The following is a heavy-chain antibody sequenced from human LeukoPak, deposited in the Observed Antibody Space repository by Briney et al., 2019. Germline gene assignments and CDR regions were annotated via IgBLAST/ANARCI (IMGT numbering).Heavy chain of an antibody. CDR1: GFTFSDYA. Sequence: GGSLRLSCAASGFTFSDYAMHWVRQAPGKGLEYVSAISTDGGGTYYVNSVKGRFTISRDNSKNTLYLQMGSLRAEDMAVYYCARYGSGSYYHYGGQGTLVTVSS. J-gene: IGHJ4*02. V-gene: IGHV3-64*01. CDR2: ISTDGGGT. D-gene: IGHD3-10*01. CDR3: ARYGSGSYYHY.